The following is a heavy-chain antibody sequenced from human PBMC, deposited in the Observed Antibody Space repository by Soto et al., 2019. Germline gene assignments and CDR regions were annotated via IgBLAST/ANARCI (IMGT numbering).Heavy chain of an antibody. J-gene: IGHJ5*02. CDR1: GGTFRSYA. CDR3: ARGEVRVAAWDWFDP. D-gene: IGHD3-10*01. CDR2: IIPIFGTA. Sequence: QVQLVQSGAEVKKPGSSVKVSCKASGGTFRSYAISWVRQAPGQGLEWMGGIIPIFGTANYAQKFQGRVTITADESTSTAYRELRSLRAEDTAVYYCARGEVRVAAWDWFDPWGQGTLVTVSS. V-gene: IGHV1-69*01.